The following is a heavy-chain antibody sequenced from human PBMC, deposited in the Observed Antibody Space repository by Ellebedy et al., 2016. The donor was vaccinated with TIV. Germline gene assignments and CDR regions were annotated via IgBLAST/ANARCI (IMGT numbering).Heavy chain of an antibody. V-gene: IGHV3-23*01. D-gene: IGHD6-19*01. CDR3: AKERGWLPETSFDY. CDR1: GFTFHSYA. J-gene: IGHJ4*02. CDR2: ISGSVITP. Sequence: GESLKISCAASGFTFHSYAMSWVRQAPGKGLKWVSSISGSVITPYYADSVKGRFTISRDNSKKTLYLQMNSLRAEDTAIYYCAKERGWLPETSFDYWGPGTLVTVSS.